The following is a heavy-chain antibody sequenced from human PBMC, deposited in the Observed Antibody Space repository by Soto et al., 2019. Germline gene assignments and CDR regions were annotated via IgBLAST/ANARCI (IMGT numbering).Heavy chain of an antibody. D-gene: IGHD3-16*02. CDR2: MNPNSGNT. J-gene: IGHJ5*02. CDR1: GYTFTSYD. Sequence: ASVKVSCKASGYTFTSYDINWVRQATGQGLEWMGWMNPNSGNTGYAQKFQGRVTMTRDTSISTAYMELSSLRSEDTAVYYCARRYKRRLFHIDPWGQGTLVTVSS. V-gene: IGHV1-8*01. CDR3: ARRYKRRLFHIDP.